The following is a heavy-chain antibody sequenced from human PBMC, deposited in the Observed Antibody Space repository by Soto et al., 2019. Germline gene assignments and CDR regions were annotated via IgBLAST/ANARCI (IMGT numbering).Heavy chain of an antibody. Sequence: SETLSLTCTVSGGSISSGGYYWSWIRQHPGKGLEWIGYIYYSGSTYYNPSLKSRVTISVDTSKNQFSLKLSSVTAADTAVYYCAREESSSDNHFDYWGQGTLVTVSS. J-gene: IGHJ4*02. CDR2: IYYSGST. CDR3: AREESSSDNHFDY. D-gene: IGHD6-6*01. V-gene: IGHV4-31*03. CDR1: GGSISSGGYY.